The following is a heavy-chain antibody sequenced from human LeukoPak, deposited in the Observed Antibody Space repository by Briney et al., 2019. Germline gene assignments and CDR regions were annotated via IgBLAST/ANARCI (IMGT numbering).Heavy chain of an antibody. J-gene: IGHJ4*02. CDR1: GFTLSTYA. CDR2: TSSSDAGT. V-gene: IGHV3-23*01. CDR3: AKAPVTSCRGAYCYPFDS. Sequence: GGSLRLSCAASGFTLSTYAMSWVRQTPGKGLEWVAATSSSDAGTYHADSVRGRFTISRDNSKNTLYLQMNSLRAEDAAVYYCAKAPVTSCRGAYCYPFDSWGQGTLVTVSS. D-gene: IGHD2-21*01.